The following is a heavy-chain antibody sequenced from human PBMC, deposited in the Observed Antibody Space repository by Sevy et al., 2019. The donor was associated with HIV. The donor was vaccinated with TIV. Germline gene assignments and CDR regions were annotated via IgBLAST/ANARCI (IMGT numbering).Heavy chain of an antibody. CDR3: AKHTTYGDYFDY. V-gene: IGHV3-23*01. CDR2: ISGSGGST. J-gene: IGHJ4*02. D-gene: IGHD4-17*01. Sequence: GGSLRLSCAASGFTFSSYAMSWVRQAPGKGLEWVSAISGSGGSTYYADSVKGRFTISRDNSKNALYLQMNSLRAEDTAVYYCAKHTTYGDYFDYWGQGTLVTVSS. CDR1: GFTFSSYA.